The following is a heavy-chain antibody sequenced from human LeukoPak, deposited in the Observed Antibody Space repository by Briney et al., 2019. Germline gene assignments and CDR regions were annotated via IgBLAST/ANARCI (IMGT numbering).Heavy chain of an antibody. CDR2: NYYSGST. J-gene: IGHJ4*02. CDR1: GGSISSYH. V-gene: IGHV4-59*08. D-gene: IGHD3-22*01. Sequence: AETLSLTCTVSGGSISSYHWSWIRQPPGKGLEWIGYNYYSGSTKYNPSLKSRVTISVDTSKNQFSLKLSSVTAADTAVYYRARHFDYDSSTYYSAYDYWGQGTLVTVSS. CDR3: ARHFDYDSSTYYSAYDY.